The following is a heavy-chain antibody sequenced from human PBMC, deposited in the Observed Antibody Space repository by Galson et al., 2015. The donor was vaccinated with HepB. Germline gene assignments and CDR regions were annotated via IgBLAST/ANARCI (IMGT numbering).Heavy chain of an antibody. J-gene: IGHJ4*02. CDR3: ARGGDIVVVPAAVDYSNYGNAY. Sequence: SLRLSCAASGFTFSSYAMHWVRQAPGKGLEWVAVISYDGSNKYYADSVKGRFTISRDNSKNTLYLQMNSLRAEDTAVYYCARGGDIVVVPAAVDYSNYGNAYWGQGTLVTVSS. D-gene: IGHD2-2*01. CDR1: GFTFSSYA. V-gene: IGHV3-30-3*01. CDR2: ISYDGSNK.